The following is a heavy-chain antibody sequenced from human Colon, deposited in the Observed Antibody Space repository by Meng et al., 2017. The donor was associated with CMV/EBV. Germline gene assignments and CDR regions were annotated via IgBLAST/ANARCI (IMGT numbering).Heavy chain of an antibody. CDR1: TVNNYA. V-gene: IGHV1-69*06. Sequence: TVNNYAINGVRQAPGQGLEWLGGIVPIVSRTNYAQKFQGRVTITADKSTSTAYMELSTLRSEDTALYFCATGGAAQSSTNRNHFDYWGQGTLVTVSS. CDR3: ATGGAAQSSTNRNHFDY. J-gene: IGHJ4*02. CDR2: IVPIVSRT. D-gene: IGHD1-26*01.